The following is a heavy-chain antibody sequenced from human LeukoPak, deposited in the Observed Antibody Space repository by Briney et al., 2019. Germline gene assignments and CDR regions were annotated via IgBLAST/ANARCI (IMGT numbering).Heavy chain of an antibody. D-gene: IGHD2-2*01. CDR3: ARGGVPAAMYYYYMDV. CDR2: IYTSGST. CDR1: GGSISSYY. V-gene: IGHV4-4*07. J-gene: IGHJ6*03. Sequence: SETLSLTCTVSGGSISSYYWSWIRQPAGKGLEWIGRIYTSGSTNYNSSLKSRVTMSVDTSKNQFSLKLSSVTAADTAMYYCARGGVPAAMYYYYMDVWGKGTTVTVSS.